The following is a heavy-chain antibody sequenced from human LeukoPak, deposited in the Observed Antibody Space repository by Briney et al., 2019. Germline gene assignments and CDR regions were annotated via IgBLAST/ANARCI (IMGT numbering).Heavy chain of an antibody. V-gene: IGHV3-11*04. CDR1: GFTFSDYY. J-gene: IGHJ3*02. D-gene: IGHD2-2*02. CDR2: ISSSGSTI. CDR3: ASFWVVVPAAILPGKQYDAFDI. Sequence: PGGSLRLSCAASGFTFSDYYMSWIRQAPGKGLEWVSYISSSGSTIYYADSVKGRFTISRDNAKNSLYLQMNSLRAEDTAVYYCASFWVVVPAAILPGKQYDAFDIWGQGTMVTVSS.